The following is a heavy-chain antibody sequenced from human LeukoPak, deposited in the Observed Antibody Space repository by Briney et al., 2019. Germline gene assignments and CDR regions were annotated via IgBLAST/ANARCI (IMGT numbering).Heavy chain of an antibody. CDR1: GFTFSSYE. V-gene: IGHV3-48*03. CDR3: ARELRTPYDILGRGNAFDI. D-gene: IGHD3-9*01. J-gene: IGHJ3*02. Sequence: PGGSLRLSCTASGFTFSSYEMNWVRQAPGRGLEWVSYISGSGSTIYYADSVKGRFTISRDNAKKSLYLQMNSLRAEDTAVYYCARELRTPYDILGRGNAFDIWGQGTMVTVSS. CDR2: ISGSGSTI.